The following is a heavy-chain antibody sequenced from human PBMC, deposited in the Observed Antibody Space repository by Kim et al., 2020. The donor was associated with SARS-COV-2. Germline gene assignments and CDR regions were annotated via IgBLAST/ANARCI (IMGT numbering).Heavy chain of an antibody. Sequence: SSGTIYYADSVKGRLTGSRENAKNSLYLQMNSLRAEDTAVYHCATGGVGYWGQGTLVTVSS. V-gene: IGHV3-48*01. J-gene: IGHJ4*02. CDR3: ATGGVGY. D-gene: IGHD1-26*01. CDR2: SSGTI.